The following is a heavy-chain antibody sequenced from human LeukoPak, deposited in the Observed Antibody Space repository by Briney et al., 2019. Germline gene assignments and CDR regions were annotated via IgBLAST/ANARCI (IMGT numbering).Heavy chain of an antibody. Sequence: PSETLSLTCTVSGGSISSSSYYWGWIRQPPGKGLEWIGSIYYSGSTYYNPSLKSRVTISVDTSKNQFSLKLSSVTAADTAVYYCARLTVTTSQIDYWGQGTLVTVSS. CDR3: ARLTVTTSQIDY. CDR2: IYYSGST. V-gene: IGHV4-39*07. CDR1: GGSISSSSYY. D-gene: IGHD4-11*01. J-gene: IGHJ4*02.